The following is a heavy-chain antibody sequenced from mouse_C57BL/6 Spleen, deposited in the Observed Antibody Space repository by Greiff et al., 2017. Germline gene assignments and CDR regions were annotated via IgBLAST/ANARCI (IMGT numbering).Heavy chain of an antibody. CDR3: TTAYGNYGYFDY. CDR2: ISSGGDYI. Sequence: EVMLVESGEGLVKPGGSLKLSCAASGFTFSSYAMSWVRQTPEKRLEWVAYISSGGDYIYYADTVKGRFTISRDNARNTLYLQMSSLKSEDTAMYYCTTAYGNYGYFDYWGQGTTLTVSS. J-gene: IGHJ2*01. CDR1: GFTFSSYA. D-gene: IGHD2-1*01. V-gene: IGHV5-9-1*02.